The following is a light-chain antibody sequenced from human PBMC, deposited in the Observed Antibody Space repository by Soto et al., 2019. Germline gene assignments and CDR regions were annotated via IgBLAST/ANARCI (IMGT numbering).Light chain of an antibody. Sequence: DFQMTPSPPSLSASVRDRVTITCLASQDVGKWLAWYQQKPGKAPTLLIHGASSLQSGVPPRYSGSASGTEFTLTISSLQPEDFATYYCQQVSGYPLNFGGGTKVDI. CDR3: QQVSGYPLN. CDR1: QDVGKW. J-gene: IGKJ4*01. V-gene: IGKV1-12*01. CDR2: GAS.